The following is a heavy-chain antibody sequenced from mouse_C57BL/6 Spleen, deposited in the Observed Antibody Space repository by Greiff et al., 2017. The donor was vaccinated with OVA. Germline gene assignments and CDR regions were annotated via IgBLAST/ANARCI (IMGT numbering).Heavy chain of an antibody. D-gene: IGHD6-1*01. CDR2: IDPETGGT. CDR1: GYTFTDYE. J-gene: IGHJ4*01. V-gene: IGHV1-15*01. Sequence: QVQLQQSGAELVRPGASVTLSCKASGYTFTDYEMHWVKQTPVHGLEWIGAIDPETGGTAYNQKFKGKAILTADKSSSTAYMELRSLTSEDSAVYYCTSLAGAYAMDYWGQGTSVTVSS. CDR3: TSLAGAYAMDY.